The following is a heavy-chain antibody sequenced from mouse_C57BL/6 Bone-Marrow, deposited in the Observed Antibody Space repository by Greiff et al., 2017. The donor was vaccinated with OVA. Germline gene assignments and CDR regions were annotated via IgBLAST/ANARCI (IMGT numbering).Heavy chain of an antibody. Sequence: EVKLVESGGGLVKPGGSLKLSCAASGFTFSSYAMSWVRQTPEKRLEWVATISDGGSYTYYPDNVKGRFTISRDNAKNNLYLQMSQLKSEDTAMYYCARGGGNYLYYAMDYWGQGTSVTVSS. CDR3: ARGGGNYLYYAMDY. V-gene: IGHV5-4*03. CDR1: GFTFSSYA. CDR2: ISDGGSYT. J-gene: IGHJ4*01. D-gene: IGHD2-1*01.